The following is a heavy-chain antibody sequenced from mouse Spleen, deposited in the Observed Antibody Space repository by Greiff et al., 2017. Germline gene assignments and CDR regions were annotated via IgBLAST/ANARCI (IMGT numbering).Heavy chain of an antibody. Sequence: EVQLQQSGPELVKPGASVKISCKASGYTFTDYYMNWVKQSHGKSLEWIGDINPNNGGTSYNQKFKGKATLTVDKSSSTAYMELRSLTSEDSAVYYCASHYYGSSYFDVWGAGTTVTVSS. J-gene: IGHJ1*01. D-gene: IGHD1-1*01. CDR2: INPNNGGT. V-gene: IGHV1-26*01. CDR3: ASHYYGSSYFDV. CDR1: GYTFTDYY.